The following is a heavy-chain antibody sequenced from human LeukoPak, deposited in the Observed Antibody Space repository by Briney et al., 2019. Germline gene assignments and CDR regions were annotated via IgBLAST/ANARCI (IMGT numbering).Heavy chain of an antibody. CDR1: GFTFNDYW. Sequence: GGSLRLSCSASGFTFNDYWMIWVRQAPGKGLEWVANIRQDDSEKNYVDSVKGRFTISRDNAKFSLYLQMNSLRAEDTAVYYCATDWKVGTWDPRFNYWGQGTLVTVSS. J-gene: IGHJ4*02. V-gene: IGHV3-7*01. CDR3: ATDWKVGTWDPRFNY. D-gene: IGHD4-23*01. CDR2: IRQDDSEK.